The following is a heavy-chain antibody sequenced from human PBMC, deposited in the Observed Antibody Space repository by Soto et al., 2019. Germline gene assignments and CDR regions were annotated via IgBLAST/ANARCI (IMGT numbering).Heavy chain of an antibody. CDR2: ISSSGGTI. D-gene: IGHD3-3*01. CDR1: GFILSSYE. CDR3: AKARDYDFWSGYLYCFDY. Sequence: GSLRLSCAASGFILSSYEVNWVRQAPGKGLEWISYISSSGGTIYYADSVKGRFTISRDNAKNSLSLQMNSLRAEDTAVYYCAKARDYDFWSGYLYCFDYWGQGTLVTVSS. J-gene: IGHJ4*02. V-gene: IGHV3-48*03.